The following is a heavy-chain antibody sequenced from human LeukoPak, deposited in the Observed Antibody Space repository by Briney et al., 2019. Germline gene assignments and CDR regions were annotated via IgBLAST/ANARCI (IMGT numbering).Heavy chain of an antibody. D-gene: IGHD1-26*01. Sequence: PSETLSLTCTVSGGSISGYYWSWIRQPPGKGLEWIGYIYTSGSTNYNPSLKSRVTISVDASKNQFSLRLSSVTAADTAMYFCARAYSRGYSHFDDWGQGTLVTVSS. CDR3: ARAYSRGYSHFDD. CDR2: IYTSGST. J-gene: IGHJ4*02. V-gene: IGHV4-4*09. CDR1: GGSISGYY.